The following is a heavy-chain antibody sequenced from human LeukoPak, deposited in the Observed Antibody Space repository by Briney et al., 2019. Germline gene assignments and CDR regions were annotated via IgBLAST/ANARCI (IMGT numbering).Heavy chain of an antibody. Sequence: SAGKVSFKSFGYRFRTFGISWGRHAPVHGLEWMGWISRHNEITSYAQRSRGRDNVKIDTSTTTASMEVRLLLPDDTPVYYCARHYLGSGREDYWGQGTLVSVSS. V-gene: IGHV1-18*01. D-gene: IGHD3-10*01. CDR2: ISRHNEIT. J-gene: IGHJ4*02. CDR3: ARHYLGSGREDY. CDR1: GYRFRTFG.